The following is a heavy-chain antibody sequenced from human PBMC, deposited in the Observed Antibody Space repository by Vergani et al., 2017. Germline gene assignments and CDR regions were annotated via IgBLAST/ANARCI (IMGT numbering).Heavy chain of an antibody. J-gene: IGHJ3*02. V-gene: IGHV4-4*07. CDR3: AGVGYYDSSGKGAFDI. Sequence: QVQLQESGPGLVKPSETLSLTCTASGGSISSYYWSWIRQPAGKGLEWIGRIYTSGSTKYNPSLKSRVTMSVDTSKNQFSLKLSSVTAADTAVYYCAGVGYYDSSGKGAFDIWGQGTMVTVSS. CDR1: GGSISSYY. CDR2: IYTSGST. D-gene: IGHD3-22*01.